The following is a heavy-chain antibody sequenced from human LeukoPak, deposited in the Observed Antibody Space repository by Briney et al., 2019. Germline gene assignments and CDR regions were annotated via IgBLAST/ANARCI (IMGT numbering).Heavy chain of an antibody. J-gene: IGHJ4*02. CDR1: GYTFTSYG. CDR2: ISAYNGNT. Sequence: ASVKVSCKASGYTFTSYGISWVRQAPGQGLEWMGWISAYNGNTNYAQRLQGRVTMTTDTSTSTAYMELRSLRSDDTAVYYCARWESLGAVAGTDSDYWGQGTLVTVSS. D-gene: IGHD6-19*01. V-gene: IGHV1-18*01. CDR3: ARWESLGAVAGTDSDY.